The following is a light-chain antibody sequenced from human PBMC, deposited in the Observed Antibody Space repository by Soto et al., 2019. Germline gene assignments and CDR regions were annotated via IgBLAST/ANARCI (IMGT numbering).Light chain of an antibody. Sequence: SYELTQPPSVSVSQGQTASITCSGDKLGDKYACWYQQKPGQSPVLVIYQDSKRPSGIPERFSGSNSGNTATLTISGTQAMDEADYSCQAWDSSPVVFGGVTKLTVL. J-gene: IGLJ2*01. CDR2: QDS. CDR1: KLGDKY. V-gene: IGLV3-1*01. CDR3: QAWDSSPVV.